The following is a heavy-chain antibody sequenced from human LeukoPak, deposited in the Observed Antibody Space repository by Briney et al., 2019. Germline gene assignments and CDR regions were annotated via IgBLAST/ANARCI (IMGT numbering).Heavy chain of an antibody. D-gene: IGHD3-22*01. Sequence: SETLSLTCTVSGYSISSGYYWGWIRQPPGKGLEWIGSIYHSGSTYYNPSLKSRVTISVDTSKNQFSLKLSSVTAADTAVYYCARDALSFGYDSSGYPLGGCWFDPWGQGTLVTVSS. V-gene: IGHV4-38-2*02. CDR3: ARDALSFGYDSSGYPLGGCWFDP. J-gene: IGHJ5*02. CDR1: GYSISSGYY. CDR2: IYHSGST.